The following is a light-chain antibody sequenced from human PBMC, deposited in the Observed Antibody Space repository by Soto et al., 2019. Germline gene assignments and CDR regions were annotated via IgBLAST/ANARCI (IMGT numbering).Light chain of an antibody. V-gene: IGKV1-6*02. Sequence: AIQMTQSPSSLSASVGDRVTISCRASQDMRNHLAWYQQKPGKAPNLLIYAASSLQSGVPSRFSGSGSGTDFTLTISSLQPEDFATYFCLQDYNYPFTFGPGTKVDIK. CDR1: QDMRNH. J-gene: IGKJ3*01. CDR3: LQDYNYPFT. CDR2: AAS.